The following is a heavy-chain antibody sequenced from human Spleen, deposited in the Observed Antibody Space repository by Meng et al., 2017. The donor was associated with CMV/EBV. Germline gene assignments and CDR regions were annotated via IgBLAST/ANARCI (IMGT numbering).Heavy chain of an antibody. CDR3: AREGYGDLDFDY. D-gene: IGHD4-17*01. Sequence: CTASGYTFTRYYMHWVRQAPGQGLEWMGIINPIGGTTNYAQRFQGRVTMTWDTSTTTGYMELSSLRSEDTAVYYCAREGYGDLDFDYWGQGTLVTVSS. J-gene: IGHJ4*02. CDR2: INPIGGTT. V-gene: IGHV1-46*01. CDR1: GYTFTRYY.